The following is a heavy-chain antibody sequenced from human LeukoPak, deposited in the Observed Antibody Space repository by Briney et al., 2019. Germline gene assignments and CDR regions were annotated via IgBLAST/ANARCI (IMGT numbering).Heavy chain of an antibody. CDR1: GFTFSSYG. J-gene: IGHJ4*02. CDR3: AKIPLTCGGDCYRHPAKNY. D-gene: IGHD2-21*02. CDR2: ISYDGSNK. Sequence: GGSLRLSCAASGFTFSSYGMHWVRQAPGKGLEWVAVISYDGSNKYYADSVKGRFTISRDNSKNTLYLQMNSLRAEDTAVYYCAKIPLTCGGDCYRHPAKNYWGQGTLVTVSS. V-gene: IGHV3-30*18.